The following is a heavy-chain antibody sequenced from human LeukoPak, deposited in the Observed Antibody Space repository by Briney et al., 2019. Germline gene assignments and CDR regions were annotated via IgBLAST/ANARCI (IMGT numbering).Heavy chain of an antibody. CDR1: GFTFSRYG. CDR2: ISSSESST. V-gene: IGHV3-64D*06. J-gene: IGHJ4*02. Sequence: PGGSLRLSCSVSGFTFSRYGMYWVRQAPGKGLEYVSAISSSESSTNYADSVKDRFTISRDNSKNTLFLQMTSLRAEDTAVYYCVKDTSSGSYYYFDCWGQGILVTVSS. CDR3: VKDTSSGSYYYFDC. D-gene: IGHD1-26*01.